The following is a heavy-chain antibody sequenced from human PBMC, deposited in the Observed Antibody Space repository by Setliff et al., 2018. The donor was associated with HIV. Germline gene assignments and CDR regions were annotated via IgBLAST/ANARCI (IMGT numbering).Heavy chain of an antibody. J-gene: IGHJ4*02. CDR1: GGSFRAYY. D-gene: IGHD3-10*01. CDR2: INHSGST. V-gene: IGHV4-34*01. Sequence: LSLPCAVYGGSFRAYYWSWIRQPPGKGLEWIGEINHSGSTTYNPSLKSRVTISVDTSTNQFSLKLSSVTAADTDVYHCASRPYGSQYYYNIFFDYWGQGTLVTVSS. CDR3: ASRPYGSQYYYNIFFDY.